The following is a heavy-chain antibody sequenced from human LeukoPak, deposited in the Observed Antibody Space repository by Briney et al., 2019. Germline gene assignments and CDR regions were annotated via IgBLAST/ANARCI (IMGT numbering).Heavy chain of an antibody. J-gene: IGHJ4*02. V-gene: IGHV3-7*01. CDR1: GFTFSSYW. D-gene: IGHD2-21*02. CDR2: IKQDGSEK. CDR3: ARAAYCGGDCYSDFDY. Sequence: GGSLRLSCAASGFTFSSYWMSWVRQAPGKGLEWVANIKQDGSEKYYVDSVKGRFTISRDNAKNSLYLQMNSLRAEDTAVYYCARAAYCGGDCYSDFDYWGQGTLVTVSS.